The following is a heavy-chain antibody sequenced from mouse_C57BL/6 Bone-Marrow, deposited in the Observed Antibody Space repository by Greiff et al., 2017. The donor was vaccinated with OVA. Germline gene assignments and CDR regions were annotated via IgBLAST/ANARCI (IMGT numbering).Heavy chain of an antibody. J-gene: IGHJ3*01. CDR3: AREGGLLWFAY. CDR2: IDPSDSYT. D-gene: IGHD1-1*01. Sequence: QVQLQQPGAELVMPGASVKLSCKASGYTFTSYWMHWVKQRPGQGLEWIGEIDPSDSYTNYNQQFKGKSTLTVDKSSSTAYMQLSSLTSEDSAVYYCAREGGLLWFAYWGQGTLVTVSA. V-gene: IGHV1-69*01. CDR1: GYTFTSYW.